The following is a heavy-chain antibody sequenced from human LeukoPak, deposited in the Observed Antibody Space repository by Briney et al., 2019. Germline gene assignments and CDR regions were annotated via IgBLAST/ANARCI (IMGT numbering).Heavy chain of an antibody. CDR3: ARTTMVRGTYYMDV. D-gene: IGHD3-10*01. CDR2: IYTSGST. Sequence: RTSQTLSLTCTVSGGSISSGSYYWSWIRQPAGKGLEWIGRIYTSGSTNYNPSLKSRVTISVDTSKNQFSLKLSSVTAADTAVYYCARTTMVRGTYYMDVWGKGTTVTISS. CDR1: GGSISSGSYY. J-gene: IGHJ6*03. V-gene: IGHV4-61*02.